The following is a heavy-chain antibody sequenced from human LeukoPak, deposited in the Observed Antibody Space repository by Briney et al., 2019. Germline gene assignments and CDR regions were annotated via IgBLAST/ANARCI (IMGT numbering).Heavy chain of an antibody. CDR2: IYTSGST. CDR1: GNSISSGDYY. Sequence: PSQTLSLTCTVSGNSISSGDYYWSWIRQPAGKGLEWIGRIYTSGSTNYNPSLKSRVTISVDTSKNQFSLKLSSVTAADTAVYYCARAPDYFYYYYMDVWGKGTTVTISS. J-gene: IGHJ6*03. CDR3: ARAPDYFYYYYMDV. V-gene: IGHV4-61*02.